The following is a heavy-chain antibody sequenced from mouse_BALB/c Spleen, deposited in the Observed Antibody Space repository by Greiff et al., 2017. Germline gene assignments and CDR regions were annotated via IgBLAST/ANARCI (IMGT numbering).Heavy chain of an antibody. V-gene: IGHV5-12-1*01. D-gene: IGHD3-3*01. CDR3: ARHEREAARGDY. J-gene: IGHJ4*01. Sequence: EVQLQESGGGLVKPGGSLKLSCAASGFAFSSYDMSWVRQTPEKRLVWVAYISSGGGSTYYPDTVKGRFTISRDNAKNTLYLQMSSLKAEDTAMYYCARHEREAARGDYWGQGTSVTVSS. CDR2: ISSGGGST. CDR1: GFAFSSYD.